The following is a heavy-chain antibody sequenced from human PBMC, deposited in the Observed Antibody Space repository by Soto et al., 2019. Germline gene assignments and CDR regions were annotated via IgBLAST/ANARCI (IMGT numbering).Heavy chain of an antibody. CDR3: ARDERGSSSSGYYFDY. CDR1: GGTFSSYT. CDR2: IIPILGIA. D-gene: IGHD6-6*01. V-gene: IGHV1-69*04. Sequence: GASVKVSCKASGGTFSSYTISWVRQAPGQGLEWMGRIIPILGIANYAQKFQGRVTITADKSTSTAYMELSSLRSEDTAVYYCARDERGSSSSGYYFDYWGQGTLVTVSS. J-gene: IGHJ4*02.